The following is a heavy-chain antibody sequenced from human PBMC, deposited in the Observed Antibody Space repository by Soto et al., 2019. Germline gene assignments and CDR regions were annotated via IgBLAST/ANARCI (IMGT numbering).Heavy chain of an antibody. CDR2: ITSSSSTI. D-gene: IGHD2-21*02. V-gene: IGHV3-48*02. Sequence: EVQLVESGGGLVQPGGSLRLSCAASGFTFTSNSMNWVRQAPGKGLEWISYITSSSSTIYYADSVKGRFTISRDNAKNSVYLQRNSLRDEDTDVYYCARGRVGTAYFDYWGQGMLVIVSS. CDR3: ARGRVGTAYFDY. J-gene: IGHJ4*02. CDR1: GFTFTSNS.